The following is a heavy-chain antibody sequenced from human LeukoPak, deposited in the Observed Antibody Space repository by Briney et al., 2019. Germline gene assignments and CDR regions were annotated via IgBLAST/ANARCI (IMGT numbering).Heavy chain of an antibody. V-gene: IGHV1-69-2*01. CDR3: ATELALRLYSSSGDFSFDY. CDR2: VDPEDGET. J-gene: IGHJ4*02. Sequence: GASVKVSCKASGYTFTDYHMHWVQQAPGKGLEWMGRVDPEDGETIYAEKFQGRVTITADTSTDTAYMELSSLRSEDTAVYYCATELALRLYSSSGDFSFDYWGQGTLVTVSS. D-gene: IGHD6-6*01. CDR1: GYTFTDYH.